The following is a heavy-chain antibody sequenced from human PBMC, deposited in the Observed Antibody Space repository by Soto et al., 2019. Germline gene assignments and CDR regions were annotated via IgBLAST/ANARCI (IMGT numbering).Heavy chain of an antibody. V-gene: IGHV3-30*03. CDR3: AMEQWLVCGGY. CDR2: ISYDGSNK. D-gene: IGHD6-19*01. Sequence: QVQLVESGGGVVQPGRSLRLSCAASGFTFSSYGMHWVRQAPGKGLEWVAVISYDGSNKYYADSVKGRFTISRDNSKNTLHLQMNSLRAENTAVYYCAMEQWLVCGGYWGQGTLVTVSS. J-gene: IGHJ4*02. CDR1: GFTFSSYG.